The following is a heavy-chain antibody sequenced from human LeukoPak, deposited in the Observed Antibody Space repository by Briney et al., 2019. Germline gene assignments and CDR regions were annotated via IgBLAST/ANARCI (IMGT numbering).Heavy chain of an antibody. Sequence: GGSLRLSCAASGFTFSDYYMSWIRQALGKGPEWVSYISSSGSTIYYADSVKGRFTISRDNAKNSLYLQMNSLIAEDTAVYYCARAYEGNWFDPWGQGTLVTVSS. J-gene: IGHJ5*02. V-gene: IGHV3-11*01. CDR1: GFTFSDYY. CDR3: ARAYEGNWFDP. D-gene: IGHD3-3*01. CDR2: ISSSGSTI.